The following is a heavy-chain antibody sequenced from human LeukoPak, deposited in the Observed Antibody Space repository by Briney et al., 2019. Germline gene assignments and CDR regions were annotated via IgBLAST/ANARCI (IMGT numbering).Heavy chain of an antibody. CDR2: IYTSGST. J-gene: IGHJ3*02. Sequence: SETLPLTCAVYGGSFSGYYWSWIRQPAGKGLEWIGRIYTSGSTNYNPSLKSRVTMSVDTSKNQFSLKLSSVTAADTAVYYCARESIQQWLVLDAFDIWGQGTMVTVSS. CDR3: ARESIQQWLVLDAFDI. D-gene: IGHD6-19*01. CDR1: GGSFSGYY. V-gene: IGHV4-4*07.